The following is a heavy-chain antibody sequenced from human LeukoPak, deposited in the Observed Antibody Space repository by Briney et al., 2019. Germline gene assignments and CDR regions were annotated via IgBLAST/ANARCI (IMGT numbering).Heavy chain of an antibody. J-gene: IGHJ4*02. CDR3: ARDPGYHHNYYDSTSSFDY. V-gene: IGHV3-7*01. Sequence: PGGSLKLSCAASGFTLSSYWMTWVRQAPGKGLEWVANINRDGSVRHYVDSVKDRFTISRDNAKNSLYLQMNSLRAEDTAVYYCARDPGYHHNYYDSTSSFDYWGQGTLVTVSS. D-gene: IGHD3-22*01. CDR1: GFTLSSYW. CDR2: INRDGSVR.